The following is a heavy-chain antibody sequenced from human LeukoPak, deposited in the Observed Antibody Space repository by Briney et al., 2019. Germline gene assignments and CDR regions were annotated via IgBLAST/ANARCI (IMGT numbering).Heavy chain of an antibody. D-gene: IGHD3-22*01. CDR2: ISSSSSYI. J-gene: IGHJ4*02. V-gene: IGHV3-21*01. CDR3: AGAHYYDSSGYPLFDY. Sequence: PGGSLRLSCAASGFTFSSYSMNWVRQAPGKGLEWVSSISSSSSYIYYADSVKGRFTISRDNAKNSLYLQMNSLRAEDTAVYYCAGAHYYDSSGYPLFDYWGQGTLVTVSS. CDR1: GFTFSSYS.